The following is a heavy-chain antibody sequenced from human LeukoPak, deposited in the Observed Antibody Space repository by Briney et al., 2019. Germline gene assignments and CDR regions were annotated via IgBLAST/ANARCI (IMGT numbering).Heavy chain of an antibody. CDR2: IIPIFGTA. Sequence: ASVTVSFKASVGTFSSYAISWVRQAPGQGLAWMGGIIPIFGTANYAQKFQGRVTITTDESTSTAYMELSSLRSEDTAVYYCARTLVATITVRHYYYYMDVWGKGTTVTVSS. J-gene: IGHJ6*03. CDR3: ARTLVATITVRHYYYYMDV. V-gene: IGHV1-69*05. CDR1: VGTFSSYA. D-gene: IGHD5-24*01.